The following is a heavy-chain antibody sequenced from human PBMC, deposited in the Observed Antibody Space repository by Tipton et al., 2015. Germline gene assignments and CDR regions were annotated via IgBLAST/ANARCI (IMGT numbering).Heavy chain of an antibody. Sequence: TLSLTCAVSGYSISSGYYWGWIRQPPGKGLEWIGYISHRDGTYYNPSLKSRVAISLNTSKNQFSLKMSSVTAADTAVYFCARDLEHGMDVWGQGTTVTVS. CDR1: GYSISSGYY. J-gene: IGHJ6*02. CDR3: ARDLEHGMDV. CDR2: ISHRDGT. V-gene: IGHV4-38-2*02.